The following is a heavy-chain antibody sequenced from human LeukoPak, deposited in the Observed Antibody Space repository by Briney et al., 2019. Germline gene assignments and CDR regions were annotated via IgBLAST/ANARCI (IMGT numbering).Heavy chain of an antibody. CDR1: GFTFSSYG. V-gene: IGHV3-23*01. D-gene: IGHD5-24*01. CDR3: AKGRGWLQFFDY. J-gene: IGHJ4*02. CDR2: ISGSGGST. Sequence: GGTLRLSCAASGFTFSSYGMSWVRQAPGKGLEWVSAISGSGGSTYYADSVKGRFTISRDNSKNTLYLQMNSLRAEDTAVYYCAKGRGWLQFFDYWGQGTLVTVSS.